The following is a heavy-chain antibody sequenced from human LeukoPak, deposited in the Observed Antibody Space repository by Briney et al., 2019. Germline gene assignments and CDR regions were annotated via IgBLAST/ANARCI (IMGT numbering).Heavy chain of an antibody. CDR3: ARESTSDRPGC. CDR1: RFTFSSYA. CDR2: ISYDGRNK. V-gene: IGHV3-30*04. D-gene: IGHD5/OR15-5a*01. J-gene: IGHJ1*01. Sequence: PAVSLRLSCAASRFTFSSYARHWLRQAPGKGLEGLAVISYDGRNKYYADSVKGRFTISRDNSKNTLYLQMNSLRAEDTAVYYCARESTSDRPGCWGQGTLVTVSS.